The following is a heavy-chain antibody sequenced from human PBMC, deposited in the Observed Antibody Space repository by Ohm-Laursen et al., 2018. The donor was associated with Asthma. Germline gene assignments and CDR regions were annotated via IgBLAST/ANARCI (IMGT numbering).Heavy chain of an antibody. D-gene: IGHD3-22*01. Sequence: SLRLSCTASGFTFNYYDMQWVRQAPGKGLDWVAFISYDGGRKHYADSVKGRFTMSRDNSENTLFLQMNSLRPDDTAVYYCVGGSGYPPDYWGQGTLVTVSS. CDR2: ISYDGGRK. CDR1: GFTFNYYD. CDR3: VGGSGYPPDY. J-gene: IGHJ4*02. V-gene: IGHV3-30*03.